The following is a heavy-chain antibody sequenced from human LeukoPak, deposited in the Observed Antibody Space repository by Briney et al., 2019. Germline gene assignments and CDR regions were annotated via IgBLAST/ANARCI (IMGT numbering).Heavy chain of an antibody. CDR2: IYHSGST. CDR3: ASSEPPDV. V-gene: IGHV4-38-2*02. J-gene: IGHJ6*02. CDR1: GYSISSGYY. D-gene: IGHD1-14*01. Sequence: PSETLSLTCTVSGYSISSGYYWGWIRQPPGKGLEWIGSIYHSGSTYYNPSLKSRVTISVDTSKNQFSLKLSSVTAADTAVYYCASSEPPDVWGQGTTVTVSS.